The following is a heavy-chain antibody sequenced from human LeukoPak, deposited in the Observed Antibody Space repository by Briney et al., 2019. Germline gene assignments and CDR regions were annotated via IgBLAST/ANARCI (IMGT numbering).Heavy chain of an antibody. CDR2: ISGSGGST. Sequence: GGSLRLSCAASGFTFSSYAVSWVRQAPGKGLEWVSAISGSGGSTYYADSVKGRFTISRDNSRNTLYLQMNSLRAEDTAVYYCAKMAVGSYYFDYWGQGTLVTVSS. CDR1: GFTFSSYA. D-gene: IGHD1-26*01. CDR3: AKMAVGSYYFDY. J-gene: IGHJ4*02. V-gene: IGHV3-23*01.